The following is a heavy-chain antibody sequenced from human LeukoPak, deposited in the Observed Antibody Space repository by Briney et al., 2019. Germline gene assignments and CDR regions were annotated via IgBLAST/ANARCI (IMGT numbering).Heavy chain of an antibody. V-gene: IGHV3-23*01. Sequence: PGGSLRLSCAASGFTFSSYAMSWVRQAPGKGLEWVSNISGSGGSTYYADSVKGRFTISRDNTKNTLYLQMKRLRDDDTAVYYCAKVGYCSSTSCYRRENWFDPWGQGTLVTVSS. CDR2: ISGSGGST. CDR1: GFTFSSYA. J-gene: IGHJ5*02. CDR3: AKVGYCSSTSCYRRENWFDP. D-gene: IGHD2-2*03.